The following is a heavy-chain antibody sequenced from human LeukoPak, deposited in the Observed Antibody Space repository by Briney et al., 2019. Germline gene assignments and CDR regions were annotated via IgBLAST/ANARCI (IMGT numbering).Heavy chain of an antibody. CDR1: GVSFSGYY. D-gene: IGHD3-3*01. CDR3: ARAAYYDFWSGYYRAQNWFDP. J-gene: IGHJ5*02. CDR2: INHSGST. Sequence: PSETLSLTCAVYGVSFSGYYWSWIRQPPGKGLEWIGEINHSGSTNYNPSLKSRVTISVDTSKNQFSLKLSSVTAADTAVYYCARAAYYDFWSGYYRAQNWFDPWGQGTLVTVSS. V-gene: IGHV4-34*01.